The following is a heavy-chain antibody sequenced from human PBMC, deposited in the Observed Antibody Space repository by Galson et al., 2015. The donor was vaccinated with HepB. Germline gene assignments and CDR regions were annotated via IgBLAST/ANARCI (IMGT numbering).Heavy chain of an antibody. CDR3: ARVRVVNFWSDYYGKNNWFDP. J-gene: IGHJ5*02. D-gene: IGHD3-3*01. Sequence: SVKVSCKASGGTFTSYGISWVRQAPGQGLEWMGGIIPIVNTSNYAQKFQGRVTITADESTRTAYMELSSLRSEDTAVYYCARVRVVNFWSDYYGKNNWFDPWGQGTLVTVSS. CDR2: IIPIVNTS. CDR1: GGTFTSYG. V-gene: IGHV1-69*13.